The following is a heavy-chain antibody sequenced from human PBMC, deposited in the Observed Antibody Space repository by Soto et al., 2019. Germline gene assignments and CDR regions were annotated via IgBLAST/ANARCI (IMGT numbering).Heavy chain of an antibody. CDR1: GYTFTSYD. D-gene: IGHD4-4*01. CDR3: ARGSRGGTTTVTAYYFDY. V-gene: IGHV1-8*01. Sequence: GASVKVSCKASGYTFTSYDINWVRQATGQGLEWMGWMNPNSGNTGYAQKFQGRVTMTRNTSINTAYMELSSLRSEDTAVYYCARGSRGGTTTVTAYYFDYWGQGTLVTSPQ. CDR2: MNPNSGNT. J-gene: IGHJ4*02.